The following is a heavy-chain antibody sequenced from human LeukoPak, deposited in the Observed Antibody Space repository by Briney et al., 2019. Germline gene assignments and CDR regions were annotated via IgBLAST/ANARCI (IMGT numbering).Heavy chain of an antibody. J-gene: IGHJ4*02. V-gene: IGHV3-64D*06. CDR1: GFTFTSHV. Sequence: GGSLRLSCSASGFTFTSHVMHWVRQAPGKGLQYVSGISMNVQTTYYAGSVKGRFTISRDSSKNTVYLQMNSLTAEDTAVYYCVREGLERRTNFDYWGQGTLVSVSS. D-gene: IGHD1-1*01. CDR3: VREGLERRTNFDY. CDR2: ISMNVQTT.